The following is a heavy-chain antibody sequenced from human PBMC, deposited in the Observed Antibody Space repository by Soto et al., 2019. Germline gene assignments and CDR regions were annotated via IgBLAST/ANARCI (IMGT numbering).Heavy chain of an antibody. J-gene: IGHJ3*02. CDR2: IKSKTDGGTT. D-gene: IGHD3-22*01. CDR3: AKARITMIVVVITPSYDAFDI. V-gene: IGHV3-15*07. CDR1: GFGFSDAW. Sequence: GGSLRLSCAASGFGFSDAWINWVRQAPGKGLEWVGRIKSKTDGGTTDFAAPVRGRFAISRDDSKNMVYMQMNSLKAEDTAVYYCAKARITMIVVVITPSYDAFDIWGQGTMVTVSS.